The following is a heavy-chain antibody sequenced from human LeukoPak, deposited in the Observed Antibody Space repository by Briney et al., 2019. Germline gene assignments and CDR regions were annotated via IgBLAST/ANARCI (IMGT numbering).Heavy chain of an antibody. D-gene: IGHD6-13*01. V-gene: IGHV4-34*01. J-gene: IGHJ4*02. CDR2: INHSGST. Sequence: SETLSLTCAVYGGSFSGYYWSWIRQPPGKGLEWIGEINHSGSTNYNPSLKSRVTISVDTSKNQFSLKLSSVTAADTAVFYCARLIRIAAVGFPDYWGQGTLVTVSS. CDR3: ARLIRIAAVGFPDY. CDR1: GGSFSGYY.